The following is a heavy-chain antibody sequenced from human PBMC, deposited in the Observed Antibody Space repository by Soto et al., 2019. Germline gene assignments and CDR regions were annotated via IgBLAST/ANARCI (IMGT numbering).Heavy chain of an antibody. V-gene: IGHV4-39*01. CDR2: IYYSGST. J-gene: IGHJ4*01. CDR3: SRRRVTHRDHYDY. CDR1: GGSISSSSYY. D-gene: IGHD2-21*01. Sequence: SETLSLTCTVSGGSISSSSYYWGWIRQPPGKGLEWIGSIYYSGSTYYNPSLKSRVTISVDTSKNQFSLKLSSVTAADTAVYYCSRRRVTHRDHYDYRGQRTLVTGSS.